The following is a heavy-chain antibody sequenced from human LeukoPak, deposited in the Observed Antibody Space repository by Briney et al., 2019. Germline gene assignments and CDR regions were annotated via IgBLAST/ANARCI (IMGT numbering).Heavy chain of an antibody. V-gene: IGHV4-59*11. D-gene: IGHD3-3*01. CDR2: IYYSGST. J-gene: IGHJ5*02. CDR3: ASYVIYYDSLAWFDP. Sequence: SETLSLTCTVSGGSISSHYWSWIRQPPGKGLGWIGYIYYSGSTNYNPSLKSRVTISVDTSKNQFSLKLSSVTAADTAVYYCASYVIYYDSLAWFDPWGQGTLVTVSS. CDR1: GGSISSHY.